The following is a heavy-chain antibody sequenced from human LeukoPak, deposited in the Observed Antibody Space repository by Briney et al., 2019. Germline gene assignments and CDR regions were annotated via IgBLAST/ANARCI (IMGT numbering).Heavy chain of an antibody. D-gene: IGHD5-18*01. J-gene: IGHJ4*02. Sequence: GGSLRLSCAASGFTFSSYAMSWVRQAPGKGLEWVSAISGSGGSTYYADSVKGRFTTSRDNSKNTLYLQMNSLRAEDTAVYYCAKDRVQLWLGGVFDYWGQGTLVTVSS. CDR3: AKDRVQLWLGGVFDY. CDR1: GFTFSSYA. V-gene: IGHV3-23*01. CDR2: ISGSGGST.